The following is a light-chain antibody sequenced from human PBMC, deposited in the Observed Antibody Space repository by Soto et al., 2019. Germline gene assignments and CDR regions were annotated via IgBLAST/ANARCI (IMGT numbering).Light chain of an antibody. CDR1: QSVSRH. CDR2: DAS. Sequence: EIVLTQSPATLALSPGERATLSCRASQSVSRHLAWYQQKPGQAPRLLICDASNRATGIPARFSGSGSGTDFTLTISSLEPEDFAVYYCRQRSTWPPRVTFGQGTRLEIK. V-gene: IGKV3-11*01. CDR3: RQRSTWPPRVT. J-gene: IGKJ5*01.